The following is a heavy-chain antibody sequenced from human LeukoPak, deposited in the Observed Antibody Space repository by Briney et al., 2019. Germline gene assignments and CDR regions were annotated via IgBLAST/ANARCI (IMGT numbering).Heavy chain of an antibody. J-gene: IGHJ4*02. CDR3: ARGEQWELPIHY. V-gene: IGHV1-8*01. CDR1: GYTFTSYD. D-gene: IGHD1-26*01. Sequence: GASVKVSCKASGYTFTSYDINWVRQATGQVLEWMGWMNPNSGNTGYAQKFQGRVTMTRNTSISTAYMELSSLRSEDTAVYYCARGEQWELPIHYWGQGTLVTVSS. CDR2: MNPNSGNT.